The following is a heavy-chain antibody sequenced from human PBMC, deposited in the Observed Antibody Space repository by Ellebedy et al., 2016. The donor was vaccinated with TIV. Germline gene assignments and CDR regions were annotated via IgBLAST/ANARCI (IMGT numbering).Heavy chain of an antibody. CDR1: GYTFTGFY. D-gene: IGHD1-1*01. J-gene: IGHJ4*02. Sequence: AASVKVSCKASGYTFTGFYIHWTRQAPGQGLEWMGRINANGGDTKYAQRFQGRVTMTRDTSISTAFMELSSLRSDDTVVYYCARGTTGTTLDYWGQGTQVTVSS. CDR3: ARGTTGTTLDY. CDR2: INANGGDT. V-gene: IGHV1-2*05.